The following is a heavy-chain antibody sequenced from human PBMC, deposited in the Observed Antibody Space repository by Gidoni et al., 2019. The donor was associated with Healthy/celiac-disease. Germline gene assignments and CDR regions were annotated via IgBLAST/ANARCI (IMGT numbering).Heavy chain of an antibody. Sequence: QVQLVESGGGLVKPGGSLRLSCAASGFTFRDYYISWIRPAPGKGLEWVSYSSRSGSTIYYADAVKGRFTIARDNAKNSLYLQMNSLRAEDTAVYYCARAIAVVRGACWFDPWGQGTLVTVSS. V-gene: IGHV3-11*01. CDR1: GFTFRDYY. J-gene: IGHJ5*02. CDR2: SSRSGSTI. CDR3: ARAIAVVRGACWFDP. D-gene: IGHD6-19*01.